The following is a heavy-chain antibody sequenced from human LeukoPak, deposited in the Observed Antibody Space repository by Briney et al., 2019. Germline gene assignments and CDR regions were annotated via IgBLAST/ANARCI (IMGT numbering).Heavy chain of an antibody. CDR3: ARHPPKRITMIVGLEAPAYYFDY. CDR1: GGSFSGYY. CDR2: INHSGST. V-gene: IGHV4-34*01. Sequence: ASETLSLTCAVYGGSFSGYYWSWIRQPPGKGLEWIGEINHSGSTNYNPSLKSRVTISVDTSKNQFSLKLSSVTAADTAVYYCARHPPKRITMIVGLEAPAYYFDYWGQGTLVTVSS. J-gene: IGHJ4*02. D-gene: IGHD3-22*01.